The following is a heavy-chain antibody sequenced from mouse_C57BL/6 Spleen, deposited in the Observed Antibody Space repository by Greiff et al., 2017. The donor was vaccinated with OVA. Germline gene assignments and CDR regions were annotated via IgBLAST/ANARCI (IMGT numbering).Heavy chain of an antibody. V-gene: IGHV5-17*01. CDR1: GFTFSDYG. Sequence: EVKLVESGGGLVKPGGSLKLSCAASGFTFSDYGMHWVRHAPEKGLAWVAYISSGSSTIYYADTVKGGFTISRDNAKISLFLQMTSLRSEDTAMYYCARHYDYDGYFDVWGTGTTVTVSS. D-gene: IGHD2-4*01. CDR2: ISSGSSTI. J-gene: IGHJ1*03. CDR3: ARHYDYDGYFDV.